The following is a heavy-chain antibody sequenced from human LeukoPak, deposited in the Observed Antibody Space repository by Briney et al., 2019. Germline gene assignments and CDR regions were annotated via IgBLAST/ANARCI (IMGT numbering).Heavy chain of an antibody. D-gene: IGHD1-1*01. CDR3: ARDGASIDDQYYGLDV. CDR1: GYTFTSYG. J-gene: IGHJ6*02. Sequence: ASVKVSCKASGYTFTSYGISWVRQAPGQGLEWMGWISAYNGNTNYAQKLQGRVTMTTDTSTSTAYMELRSLRAEDTAVYYCARDGASIDDQYYGLDVWGQGTTVTVSS. V-gene: IGHV1-18*01. CDR2: ISAYNGNT.